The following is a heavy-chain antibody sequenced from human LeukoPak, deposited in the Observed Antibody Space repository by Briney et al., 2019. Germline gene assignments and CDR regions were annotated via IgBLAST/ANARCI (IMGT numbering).Heavy chain of an antibody. V-gene: IGHV3-48*03. CDR3: ARDCGDFDGLLTQNYFDY. CDR2: ISSRGSNI. D-gene: IGHD3-9*01. CDR1: GLTFSSYE. J-gene: IGHJ4*02. Sequence: GGSLRLFCAASGLTFSSYEMNCVRQAPGKALEWVSYISSRGSNIYYPDSVRGRLLICRDNAKNTLYLQMNRLRAEDTAVYYCARDCGDFDGLLTQNYFDYWGQGTLVTVSS.